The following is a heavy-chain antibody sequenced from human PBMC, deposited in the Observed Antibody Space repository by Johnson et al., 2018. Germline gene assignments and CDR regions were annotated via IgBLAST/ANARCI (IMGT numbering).Heavy chain of an antibody. CDR3: ARDFSF. CDR1: GESLSGHS. CDR2: ITHRGRI. J-gene: IGHJ4*02. D-gene: IGHD2/OR15-2a*01. V-gene: IGHV4-34*01. Sequence: QVQLQQWGAGLLKPSETLSLTCSVYGESLSGHSWSWIRQPPGKGLECIGEITHRGRIIYSSSLKSRITISVDTSKNLFSLRLTCVTAPDMAVYYCARDFSFWGQGNLVTVSS.